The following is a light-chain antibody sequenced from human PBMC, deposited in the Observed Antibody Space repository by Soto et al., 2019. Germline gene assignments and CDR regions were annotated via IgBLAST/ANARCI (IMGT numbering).Light chain of an antibody. J-gene: IGKJ1*01. CDR1: QSVNSW. Sequence: IQMTQSPSSLSASVGDRVTITCRASQSVNSWLAWYQQKPRKAPELLIYAASSLKSGVSSRFSGSRSGTEFILTISSLQPEDFATYYCQQYDSYPWTFGQGTKVDIK. CDR2: AAS. V-gene: IGKV1D-16*01. CDR3: QQYDSYPWT.